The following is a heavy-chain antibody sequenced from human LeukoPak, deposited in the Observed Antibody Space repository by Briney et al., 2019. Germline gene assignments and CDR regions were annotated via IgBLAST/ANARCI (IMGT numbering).Heavy chain of an antibody. J-gene: IGHJ4*02. D-gene: IGHD2-2*01. CDR2: IYYSGST. V-gene: IGHV4-59*12. CDR1: GGSISSYY. CDR3: ARTGDIVVVPAANYFDY. Sequence: SETLSLTCTVSGGSISSYYWSWIRQPPGKGLEWIGYIYYSGSTNYNPSLKSRVTISVDTSKNQFSLKLSSVTAADTAVYYCARTGDIVVVPAANYFDYWGQGTLVTVSS.